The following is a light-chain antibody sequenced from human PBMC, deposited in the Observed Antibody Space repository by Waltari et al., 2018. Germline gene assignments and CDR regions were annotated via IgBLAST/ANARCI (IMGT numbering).Light chain of an antibody. CDR2: DVS. J-gene: IGLJ2*01. CDR3: CSYAGSYTVV. CDR1: SSDVGGSHY. Sequence: QSALTQPRSVSGSPGQSVTISCTGTSSDVGGSHYVSWYQQHPGKAPKLMIYDVSKRPSGVPDRFSGSKSGNTASLTISGLQAEDEADYYCCSYAGSYTVVFGGGTKLTVL. V-gene: IGLV2-11*01.